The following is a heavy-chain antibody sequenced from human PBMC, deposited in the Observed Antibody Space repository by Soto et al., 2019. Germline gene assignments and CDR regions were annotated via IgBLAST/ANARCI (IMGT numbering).Heavy chain of an antibody. D-gene: IGHD3-22*01. Sequence: PSETLSLTCTVSGGSISSGDYYWSWIRQPPGKGLEWIGYIYYSGSTYYNPSLKSRVTISVDTSKNQFSLKLSSATAADTAVYYCARSTYYYDSSGYYYFDYWGQGTLVTVSS. CDR1: GGSISSGDYY. CDR3: ARSTYYYDSSGYYYFDY. V-gene: IGHV4-30-4*01. CDR2: IYYSGST. J-gene: IGHJ4*02.